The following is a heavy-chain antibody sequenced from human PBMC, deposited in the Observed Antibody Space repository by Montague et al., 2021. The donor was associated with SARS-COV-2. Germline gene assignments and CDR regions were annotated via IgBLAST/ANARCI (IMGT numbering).Heavy chain of an antibody. CDR1: GFSLSTSGVG. CDR3: AHRKVLAAAWDY. D-gene: IGHD6-13*01. Sequence: PALVKSTQTLTLTCTFSGFSLSTSGVGVGWIRQPPGKALEWLALIYWDDDKRSSPSLKSRLTITKDTSKNQVVLTMTNMAPVDTATYYCAHRKVLAAAWDYWGQGTLVTVSS. CDR2: IYWDDDK. V-gene: IGHV2-5*02. J-gene: IGHJ4*02.